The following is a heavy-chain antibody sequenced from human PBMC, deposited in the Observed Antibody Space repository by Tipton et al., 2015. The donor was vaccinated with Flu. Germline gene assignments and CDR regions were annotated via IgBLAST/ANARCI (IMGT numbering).Heavy chain of an antibody. J-gene: IGHJ4*02. D-gene: IGHD6-13*01. CDR2: INHSGST. V-gene: IGHV4-34*01. CDR1: GGSFSGYY. Sequence: TLSLTCAVYGGSFSGYYWSWIRQPPGKGLEWIGEINHSGSTNYNPPLKSRVTISVDTSKNQFSLKLSSVTAADTAVYYGARSKVAAGTESFDYWGQGTLVTVSP. CDR3: ARSKVAAGTESFDY.